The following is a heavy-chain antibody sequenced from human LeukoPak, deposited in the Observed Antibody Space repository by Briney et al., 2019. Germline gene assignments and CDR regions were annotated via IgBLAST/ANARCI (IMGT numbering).Heavy chain of an antibody. CDR2: IRNKASSYAT. CDR1: GFTFSGSA. CDR3: ATNYYDNSAYFHLDY. D-gene: IGHD3-22*01. Sequence: PGGSMRLSCAASGFTFSGSAMHWIRQASGKGLEWVGRIRNKASSYATAYAASVKGRFTISRDDSKNTAYLQMNSLKIEDTAVYHCATNYYDNSAYFHLDYWGQGTLVTVSS. V-gene: IGHV3-73*01. J-gene: IGHJ4*02.